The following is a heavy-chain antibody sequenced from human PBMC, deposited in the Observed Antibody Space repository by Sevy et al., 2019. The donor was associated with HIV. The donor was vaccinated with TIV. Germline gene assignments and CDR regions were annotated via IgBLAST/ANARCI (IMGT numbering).Heavy chain of an antibody. Sequence: SETLSLTCTVSGGSISSYYWSWIRQPPGKGLEWIGYIYYSGSTNYNPSLKSRVTISVDTSKNQFSLKLSSVTAADTAVYYCARGRLWGHKGWFDPWGQGTLVTVSS. CDR2: IYYSGST. D-gene: IGHD7-27*01. J-gene: IGHJ5*02. CDR1: GGSISSYY. CDR3: ARGRLWGHKGWFDP. V-gene: IGHV4-59*01.